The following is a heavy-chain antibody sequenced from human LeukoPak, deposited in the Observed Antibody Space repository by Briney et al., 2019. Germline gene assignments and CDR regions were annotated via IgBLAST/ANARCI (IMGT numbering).Heavy chain of an antibody. D-gene: IGHD3-10*01. V-gene: IGHV3-9*01. J-gene: IGHJ4*02. CDR3: AKDMDTLVRGVIFN. CDR1: GFMFDDYA. CDR2: ISWNSGSI. Sequence: GRSLRLSCAGSGFMFDDYAMHWVRQAPGKGLEGVSGISWNSGSIGYADSVKGRFTISRDNAKNSLYLQMNSLRAEDTALYYCAKDMDTLVRGVIFNWGQGTLVTVSS.